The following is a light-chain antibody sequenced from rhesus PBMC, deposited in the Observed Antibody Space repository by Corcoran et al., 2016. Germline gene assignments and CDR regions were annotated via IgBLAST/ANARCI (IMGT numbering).Light chain of an antibody. V-gene: IGKV3-42*03. Sequence: EIVLTQSPATLSLSPGERATLSCRASQTINSNLAWYQQKPGQVPRLLIYASSARATGIPARFSCSGSGTAFHLTISSLEPEDFAVYFCQQYSNWLTFGGGTKVEIK. CDR2: ASS. CDR1: QTINSN. CDR3: QQYSNWLT. J-gene: IGKJ4*01.